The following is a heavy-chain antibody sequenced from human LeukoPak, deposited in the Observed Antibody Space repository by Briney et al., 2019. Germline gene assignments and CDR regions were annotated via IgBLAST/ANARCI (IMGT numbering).Heavy chain of an antibody. CDR2: IYSGGST. Sequence: GGSLRLSCAASGFTVSSNYMSWVRQAPGKGLEWVSVIYSGGSTYYADSVKGRFTISRDNSKNTLYLQMNCLRAEDTAVYYCARSRGGSYSFGEYRGQGTLVTVSS. V-gene: IGHV3-53*01. J-gene: IGHJ4*02. D-gene: IGHD1-26*01. CDR3: ARSRGGSYSFGEY. CDR1: GFTVSSNY.